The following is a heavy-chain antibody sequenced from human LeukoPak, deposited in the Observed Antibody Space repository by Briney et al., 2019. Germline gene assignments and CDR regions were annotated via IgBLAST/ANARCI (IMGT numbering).Heavy chain of an antibody. D-gene: IGHD3-9*01. CDR1: GGSISSSSYY. J-gene: IGHJ3*02. Sequence: PSETLSLTCTVSGGSISSSSYYWGWIRQPPGKGLEWIGSIYYSGSTYYKPSLKSRVTISVDTSKNQFSLKLSSVTAADTAVYYCARDKVTGYYKDDAFDIWGQGTMVTVSS. CDR3: ARDKVTGYYKDDAFDI. V-gene: IGHV4-39*07. CDR2: IYYSGST.